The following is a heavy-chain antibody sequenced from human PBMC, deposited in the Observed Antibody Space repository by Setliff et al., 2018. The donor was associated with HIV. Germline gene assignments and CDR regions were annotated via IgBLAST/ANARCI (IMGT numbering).Heavy chain of an antibody. Sequence: GGSLRLSCAASGFSFSDYYMSWFRQAPGKGLEWVSFVSGSGSYANYVDSVKGRFTIYRDNAKDSLYLEMYSLRAEDTAVYYCARDRAAGRISAGGIFHWGQGTLVT. D-gene: IGHD6-13*01. CDR3: ARDRAAGRISAGGIFH. J-gene: IGHJ4*02. V-gene: IGHV3-11*05. CDR2: VSGSGSYA. CDR1: GFSFSDYY.